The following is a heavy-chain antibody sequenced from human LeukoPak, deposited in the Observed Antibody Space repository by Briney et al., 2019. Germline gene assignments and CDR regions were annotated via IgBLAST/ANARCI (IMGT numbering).Heavy chain of an antibody. D-gene: IGHD1-26*01. CDR2: IIPILGIA. CDR3: ARDSGSYIKYYFDY. V-gene: IGHV1-69*04. Sequence: SVKVSCKASGYTFTSYGISWVRQAPGQGLEWMGRIIPILGIANYAQKFQGRVTITADKSTSTAYMELSSLRSEDTAVYYCARDSGSYIKYYFDYWGQGTLVTVSS. CDR1: GYTFTSYG. J-gene: IGHJ4*02.